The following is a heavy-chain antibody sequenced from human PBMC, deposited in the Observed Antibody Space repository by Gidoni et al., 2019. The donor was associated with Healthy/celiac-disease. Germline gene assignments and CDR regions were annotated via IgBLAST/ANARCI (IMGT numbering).Heavy chain of an antibody. CDR3: ARDPDYGDYAFRMDV. CDR1: GGTFRRYA. V-gene: IGHV1-69*01. Sequence: QVQLVQSGAEVKKPGSSVQVSCKASGGTFRRYAISWVRQAPGQGLEWRGGIIPILGTANYAQKFQGRVTITADESTSTAYMELSSLRSEDTAVYYCARDPDYGDYAFRMDVWGQGTTVTVSS. J-gene: IGHJ6*02. D-gene: IGHD4-17*01. CDR2: IIPILGTA.